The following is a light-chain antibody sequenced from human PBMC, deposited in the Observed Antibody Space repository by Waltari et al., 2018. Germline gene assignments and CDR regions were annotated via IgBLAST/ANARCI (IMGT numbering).Light chain of an antibody. Sequence: DIQLTQSPSSLSVSVGDRVPINFRASQAINVALAWFQHQPGKAPKTLIYDISTRQSGVPSRFGGSGSGTDFTLTIDSLQPDDFATYYCQHHYYYPFTFGGGTKVEVK. CDR1: QAINVA. J-gene: IGKJ4*01. V-gene: IGKV1-16*01. CDR3: QHHYYYPFT. CDR2: DIS.